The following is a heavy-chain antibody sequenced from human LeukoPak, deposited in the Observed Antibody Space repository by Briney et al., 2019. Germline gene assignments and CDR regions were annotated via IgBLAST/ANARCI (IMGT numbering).Heavy chain of an antibody. D-gene: IGHD2-15*01. J-gene: IGHJ4*02. CDR1: GGSVNSNTYY. Sequence: PSETLSLTCIVSGGSVNSNTYYWGWIRQPPGKGLEWIGTIYYSGSTYYNPSLKSRVTISVDTSKNQFSLKLSSVTAADTAVYYCARGLIGDCSGGSCYSFDYWGQGTLVTVSS. CDR3: ARGLIGDCSGGSCYSFDY. CDR2: IYYSGST. V-gene: IGHV4-39*07.